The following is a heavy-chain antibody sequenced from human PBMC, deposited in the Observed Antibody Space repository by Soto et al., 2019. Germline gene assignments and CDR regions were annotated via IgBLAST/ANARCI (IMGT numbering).Heavy chain of an antibody. CDR1: GGSISSDY. J-gene: IGHJ4*02. D-gene: IGHD6-6*01. Sequence: SETLSLTCTVSGGSISSDYWSWVRQPPGKGLEWIGYIYFIGSTNYNPSLESRVTISLDASKTQFSLKLRSLTTADTAVYYCARVGGVAARTFAYWGQGTLVTVSS. CDR3: ARVGGVAARTFAY. CDR2: IYFIGST. V-gene: IGHV4-59*01.